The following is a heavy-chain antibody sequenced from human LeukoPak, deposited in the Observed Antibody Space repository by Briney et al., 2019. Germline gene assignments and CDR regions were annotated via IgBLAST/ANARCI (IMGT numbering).Heavy chain of an antibody. CDR3: TGNYYGSGSYADFDY. Sequence: GGSLRLSCAASGFTFSGSALHWVRQASGKGLEWVGRIRGTANGYATAYAASVKGRFTISRDDSKNTAYLQMDSLKTEDTAVYYCTGNYYGSGSYADFDYWGRGTLVTVSS. CDR1: GFTFSGSA. D-gene: IGHD3-10*01. J-gene: IGHJ4*02. CDR2: IRGTANGYAT. V-gene: IGHV3-73*01.